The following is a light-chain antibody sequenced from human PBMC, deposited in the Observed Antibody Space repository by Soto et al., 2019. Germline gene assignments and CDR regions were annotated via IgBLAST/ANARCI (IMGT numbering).Light chain of an antibody. Sequence: QSALTQPASVSGSPGQSITISCTGTNSDVGGYNYASWYQQHPGKAPKLMIYEVTNRPSGVSNRFSGSKSGNTASLTISGLQAEDEADYYCTSYTSTSTSVLFGGGTKLTVL. CDR1: NSDVGGYNY. J-gene: IGLJ3*02. CDR2: EVT. CDR3: TSYTSTSTSVL. V-gene: IGLV2-14*01.